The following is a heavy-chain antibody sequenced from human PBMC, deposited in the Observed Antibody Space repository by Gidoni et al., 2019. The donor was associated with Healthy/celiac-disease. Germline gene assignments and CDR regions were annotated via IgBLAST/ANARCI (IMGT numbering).Heavy chain of an antibody. CDR3: ARLGSGRVWDY. V-gene: IGHV4-39*01. J-gene: IGHJ4*02. D-gene: IGHD2-15*01. CDR1: GGSISSSSYY. CDR2: IYYSGST. Sequence: QLQLQESGPGLVKPSETLSLTCTVSGGSISSSSYYWGWIRQPPGKGLEWIGSIYYSGSTYYNPSLKSRVTISVDTSKNQFSLKLSSVTAADTAVYYCARLGSGRVWDYWGQGTLVTVSS.